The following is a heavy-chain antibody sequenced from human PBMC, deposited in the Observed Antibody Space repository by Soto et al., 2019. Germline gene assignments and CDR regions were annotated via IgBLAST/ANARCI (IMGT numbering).Heavy chain of an antibody. CDR1: GYTFTSYG. CDR2: ISAYNGNT. J-gene: IGHJ6*02. Sequence: ASVKVPCKASGYTFTSYGISWVRQAPGQGLEWMGWISAYNGNTNYAQKLQGRVTMTTDTSTSTAYMELRSLRSDDTAVYYCARDTSGSGSRYYYYYGMDVWGQGTTVTVSS. V-gene: IGHV1-18*04. D-gene: IGHD3-10*01. CDR3: ARDTSGSGSRYYYYYGMDV.